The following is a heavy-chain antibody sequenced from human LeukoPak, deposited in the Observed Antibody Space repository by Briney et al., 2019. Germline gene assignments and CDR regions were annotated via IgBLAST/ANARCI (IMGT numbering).Heavy chain of an antibody. CDR1: GYTLTGYY. CDR2: MNPNSGGT. Sequence: ASVKVSCKASGYTLTGYYMHWVRQAPGQAPEWMGWMNPNSGGTTYSQKFQGRVTMTGDTSISTAYMELSRLTSDDTAVYYCARSAGSSSVCDYWGQGSLVTVSS. V-gene: IGHV1-2*02. D-gene: IGHD6-19*01. J-gene: IGHJ4*02. CDR3: ARSAGSSSVCDY.